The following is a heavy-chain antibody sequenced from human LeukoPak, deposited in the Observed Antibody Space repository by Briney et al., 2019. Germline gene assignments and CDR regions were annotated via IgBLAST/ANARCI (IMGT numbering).Heavy chain of an antibody. CDR1: GGSISSGGYY. J-gene: IGHJ5*02. CDR3: ARADARIQLWFNWFDP. Sequence: PSQTLSLTCTVSGGSISSGGYYWSWIRQPPGKGLEWIGYIYHSGSTYYNPSLKSRVTISVDRSKNQFSLKLSSVTAADTAVYYCARADARIQLWFNWFDPWGQGTLVTVSS. V-gene: IGHV4-30-2*01. CDR2: IYHSGST. D-gene: IGHD5-18*01.